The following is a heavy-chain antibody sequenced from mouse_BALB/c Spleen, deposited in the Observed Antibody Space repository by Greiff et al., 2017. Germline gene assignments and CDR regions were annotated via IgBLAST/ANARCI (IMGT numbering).Heavy chain of an antibody. D-gene: IGHD2-4*01. CDR2: ISYSGST. Sequence: EVQLQESGPGLVKPSQSLSLTCTVTGYSITSDYAWNWIRQFPGNKLEWMGYISYSGSTSYNPSLKSRISITRDTSKNQFFLQLNSVTTEDTATYYCARSSYDSEGAMDYWGQGTSVTVSS. CDR3: ARSSYDSEGAMDY. CDR1: GYSITSDYA. J-gene: IGHJ4*01. V-gene: IGHV3-2*02.